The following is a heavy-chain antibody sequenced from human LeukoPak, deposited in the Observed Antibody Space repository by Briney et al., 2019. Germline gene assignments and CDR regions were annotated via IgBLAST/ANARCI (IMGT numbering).Heavy chain of an antibody. D-gene: IGHD6-13*01. CDR1: GFTFSNYA. V-gene: IGHV3-23*01. J-gene: IGHJ5*02. Sequence: GGSLRLSCTASGFTFSNYAMSWVRQAPGKGLEWVSVISGSGGSPYYADSVKGRFTISRDNAENTLYLQMNSLRAEDAAVYYCARGYSSSWYNWLDPWGQGTLVTVSS. CDR3: ARGYSSSWYNWLDP. CDR2: ISGSGGSP.